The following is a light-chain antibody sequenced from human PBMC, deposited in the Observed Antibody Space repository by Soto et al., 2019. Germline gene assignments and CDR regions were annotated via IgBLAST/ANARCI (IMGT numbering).Light chain of an antibody. Sequence: QSALTQPPSASGSPGQSVTISCTGTSSDVGNYDYVSWYQHHPGKAPKLMIFDVNKRPSGVPDRFSGSKSGNTASLTVSGLQAEDEAVYYCRSYTGSTDSFVFGTGTKVTVL. J-gene: IGLJ1*01. CDR3: RSYTGSTDSFV. V-gene: IGLV2-8*01. CDR1: SSDVGNYDY. CDR2: DVN.